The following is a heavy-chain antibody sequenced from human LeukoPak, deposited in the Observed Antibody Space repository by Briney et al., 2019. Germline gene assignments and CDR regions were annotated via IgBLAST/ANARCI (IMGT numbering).Heavy chain of an antibody. D-gene: IGHD3-22*01. CDR2: INSDGSST. CDR1: GFTFSSYW. J-gene: IGHJ4*02. V-gene: IGHV3-74*01. Sequence: PGGSLRLSCAVSGFTFSSYWMHWVRQAPGKGLVWDSRINSDGSSTSYADSVKGRFTISRDNAKNTLYLQMNSLRAEDTAVYYCARPYDTRGYFPDYWGQGTLVTVSS. CDR3: ARPYDTRGYFPDY.